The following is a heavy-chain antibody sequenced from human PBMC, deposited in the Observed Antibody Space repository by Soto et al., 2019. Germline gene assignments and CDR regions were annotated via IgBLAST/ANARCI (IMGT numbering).Heavy chain of an antibody. J-gene: IGHJ3*02. CDR1: GSTFGYSG. Sequence: QVQLVQAGTEVKKPGSSVKVSCEASGSTFGYSGIHWVRQAPGQGPEWMGGLIPIFGTANYAQKFQGRVTMSADTSTIKAYMELSTLRSDDTAVYYCARALSPTSCGVGMPPDAAFDNWGQGTVVTVSS. V-gene: IGHV1-69*06. CDR3: ARALSPTSCGVGMPPDAAFDN. D-gene: IGHD2-2*01. CDR2: LIPIFGTA.